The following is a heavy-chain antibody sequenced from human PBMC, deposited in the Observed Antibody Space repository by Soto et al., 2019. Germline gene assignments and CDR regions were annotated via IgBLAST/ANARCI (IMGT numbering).Heavy chain of an antibody. CDR1: GYTVTDYY. CDR3: ARKLELRGSYYYYYDMDV. Sequence: ASVKVSCKFSGYTVTDYYMHWVRQAPGQGLEWMGWINPNSGGTNYAQKFQGRVTMTRDTSISTAYMELSRLRSDDTAVYYCARKLELRGSYYYYYDMDVRGQGTTVTVSS. J-gene: IGHJ6*02. D-gene: IGHD1-7*01. V-gene: IGHV1-2*02. CDR2: INPNSGGT.